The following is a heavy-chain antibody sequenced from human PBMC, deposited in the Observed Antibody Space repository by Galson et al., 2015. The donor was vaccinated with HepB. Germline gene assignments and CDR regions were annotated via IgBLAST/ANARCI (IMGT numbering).Heavy chain of an antibody. V-gene: IGHV6-1*01. J-gene: IGHJ2*01. CDR1: GDSVSSHSAA. CDR2: TYYRSKWYN. CDR3: AREFIRAYSSSPYWYFDL. Sequence: CAISGDSVSSHSAAWNWIRQSPSRGPEWLGRTYYRSKWYNDYAVSVKSRITINPDTSKNQFSLQLNSVTPEDTAVYYCAREFIRAYSSSPYWYFDLWGRGTLVTVSS. D-gene: IGHD6-6*01.